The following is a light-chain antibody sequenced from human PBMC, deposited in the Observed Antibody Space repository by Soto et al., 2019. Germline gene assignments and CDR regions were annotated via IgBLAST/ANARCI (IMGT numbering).Light chain of an antibody. V-gene: IGKV3-20*01. CDR3: HHYATSPLT. J-gene: IGKJ4*01. CDR1: QSVGRNF. CDR2: GAS. Sequence: EIVLRQSPGTLSLSPGESTTLSCRASQSVGRNFLAWYQQKPGRAPRLLIHGASNRATGIPDRFSGSGSVTAFTLTISRLEPEDFAVYYCHHYATSPLTFGGGTKVEIK.